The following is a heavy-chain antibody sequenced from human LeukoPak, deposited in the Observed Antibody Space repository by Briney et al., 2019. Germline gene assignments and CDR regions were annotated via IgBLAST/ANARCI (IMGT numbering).Heavy chain of an antibody. D-gene: IGHD5-12*01. V-gene: IGHV3-21*01. Sequence: GGSLRLSCAASGFTFSSYSMNWVRQAPGKGLEWVSSISSSSSYIYYADSVKGRFTISRDNAKNSLYLQINSLRAEDTAVYYCARDQAVATPDYWGQGTLVTVSS. CDR3: ARDQAVATPDY. J-gene: IGHJ4*02. CDR1: GFTFSSYS. CDR2: ISSSSSYI.